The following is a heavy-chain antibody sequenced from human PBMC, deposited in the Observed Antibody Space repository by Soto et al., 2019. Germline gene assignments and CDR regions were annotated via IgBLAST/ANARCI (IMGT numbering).Heavy chain of an antibody. J-gene: IGHJ4*02. CDR2: IYYSGST. D-gene: IGHD4-17*01. CDR3: AVNYGDYSGTFSY. Sequence: SETLSLTCTVSGGSISSSSYYWGWIRQPPGKGLEWIGSIYYSGSTYYNPSLKSRVTISVDTSKNQFSLKLSSVTAADTAVYYCAVNYGDYSGTFSYWGQGTLVTVSS. V-gene: IGHV4-39*01. CDR1: GGSISSSSYY.